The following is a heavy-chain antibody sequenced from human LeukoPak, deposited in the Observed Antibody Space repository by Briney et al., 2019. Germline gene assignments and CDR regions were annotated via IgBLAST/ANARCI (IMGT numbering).Heavy chain of an antibody. J-gene: IGHJ6*02. CDR1: GYTFTSYG. CDR3: ARDQIGAVAGLVGYYYYYGMDV. V-gene: IGHV1-18*01. Sequence: SVNVSCKASGYTFTSYGISWVRQAPGQGLEWMGWISAYNGNTNYAQKLQGRVTMTTDTSTSTAYMELRSLRSDDTAVYYCARDQIGAVAGLVGYYYYYGMDVWGQGTTVTVSS. D-gene: IGHD6-19*01. CDR2: ISAYNGNT.